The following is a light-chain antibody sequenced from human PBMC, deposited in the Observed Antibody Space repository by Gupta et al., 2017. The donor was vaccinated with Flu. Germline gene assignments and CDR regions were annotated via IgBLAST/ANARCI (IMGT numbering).Light chain of an antibody. J-gene: IGLJ2*01. CDR2: GVT. CDR3: RSGRSSSILV. Sequence: SSTNSWTGTSSEIGGDNYVCCYHPNAAQSNKLLIYGVTKRTAGVASDFSASKAGDTASLTISGPKEEDAADYYCRSGRSSSILVFGGGTKLTVL. V-gene: IGLV2-14*01. CDR1: SSEIGGDNY.